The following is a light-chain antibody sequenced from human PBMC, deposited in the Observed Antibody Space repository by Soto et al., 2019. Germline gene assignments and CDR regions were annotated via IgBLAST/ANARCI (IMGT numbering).Light chain of an antibody. J-gene: IGKJ2*01. CDR2: DAS. CDR1: QSISSW. V-gene: IGKV1-5*01. Sequence: DIQMTQSPSTLSASVGDRVTITCRASQSISSWLAWYQQKPGKAPKLLIYDASSLESGVPSRFSGSGSGTEFTLTISSLQPDDFATYYSQQYNSYPYTFXQGTKVDIK. CDR3: QQYNSYPYT.